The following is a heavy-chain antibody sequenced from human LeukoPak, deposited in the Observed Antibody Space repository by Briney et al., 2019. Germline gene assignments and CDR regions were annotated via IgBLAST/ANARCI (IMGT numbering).Heavy chain of an antibody. Sequence: GESLKISCKGSGYSFTSYWIGWVRQMPGKGLEWMGIIYPGESDTRYSPSFQGQVTISADKSISTAYLQWSSLKASDTAMYYCAYGHYDFWSGYYWFDPWGQGTLVTVSS. CDR1: GYSFTSYW. V-gene: IGHV5-51*01. D-gene: IGHD3-3*01. CDR3: AYGHYDFWSGYYWFDP. CDR2: IYPGESDT. J-gene: IGHJ5*02.